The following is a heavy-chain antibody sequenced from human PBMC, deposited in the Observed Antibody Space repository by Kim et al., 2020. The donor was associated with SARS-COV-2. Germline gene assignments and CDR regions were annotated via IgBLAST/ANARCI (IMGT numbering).Heavy chain of an antibody. V-gene: IGHV3-66*01. Sequence: TYYADPVKSRFTISRDNSKNTLYLQMNSLRAEDTAVYYCAKNVWFGFLDPWGQGTLVTVSS. J-gene: IGHJ5*02. D-gene: IGHD3-10*01. CDR3: AKNVWFGFLDP. CDR2: T.